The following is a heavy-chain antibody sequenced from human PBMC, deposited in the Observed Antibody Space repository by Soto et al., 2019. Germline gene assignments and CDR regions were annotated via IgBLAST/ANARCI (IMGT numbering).Heavy chain of an antibody. J-gene: IGHJ5*02. CDR1: GGSVSRGGYY. D-gene: IGHD2-8*01. CDR2: IYYSGST. Sequence: PSETLSLTCTVSGGSVSRGGYYWSWIKQPPGKGMEWIGYIYYSGSTNYNPSLKSRVTISVDTSKNQFPLKLSSVTAADTAVYYCASYLNVLMVYAIVHWGQGTLVTVSS. V-gene: IGHV4-61*08. CDR3: ASYLNVLMVYAIVH.